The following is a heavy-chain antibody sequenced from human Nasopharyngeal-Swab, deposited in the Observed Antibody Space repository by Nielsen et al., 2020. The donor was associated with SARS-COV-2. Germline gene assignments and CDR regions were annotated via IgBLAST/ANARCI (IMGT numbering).Heavy chain of an antibody. V-gene: IGHV1-46*01. Sequence: WVRQAPGQGLEWMGIINPSGGSTSYAQKFQGRVTITRDTSASTAYMELSSLRSEDTAVYYCARDLKGGEYYYYYMDVWGKGTTVTVSS. CDR3: ARDLKGGEYYYYYMDV. J-gene: IGHJ6*03. CDR2: INPSGGST. D-gene: IGHD1-26*01.